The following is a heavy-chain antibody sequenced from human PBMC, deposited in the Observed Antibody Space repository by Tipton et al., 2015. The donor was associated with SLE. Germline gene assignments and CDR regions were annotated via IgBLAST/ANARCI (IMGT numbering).Heavy chain of an antibody. CDR2: IYHSGST. J-gene: IGHJ6*02. CDR1: GGSISSSNW. V-gene: IGHV4-4*02. D-gene: IGHD3-10*01. CDR3: ARTKGSGSYRYGMDV. Sequence: TLSLTCAVSGGSISSSNWWSWVRQPPGKGLEWIGEIYHSGSTNYNPSLESRVTISVDKSKNQFSLKLSSVTAADTAVYYCARTKGSGSYRYGMDVWGQGTTVTVSS.